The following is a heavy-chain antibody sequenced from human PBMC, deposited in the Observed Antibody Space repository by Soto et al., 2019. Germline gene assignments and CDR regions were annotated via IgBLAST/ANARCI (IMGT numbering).Heavy chain of an antibody. CDR2: LYYSGRT. J-gene: IGHJ4*02. D-gene: IGHD5-18*01. Sequence: QVQLQESGPGLVKPSETLSLTCTVSGGSVSSGSYYWSWIRQPPGKGLEWIGYLYYSGRTNYNPSPGSRFPGSVDTPKNESSLKLSSVLAADTAVYYCARLSGYSYGLPPYFDYWGQGTLVTVSS. V-gene: IGHV4-61*01. CDR1: GGSVSSGSYY. CDR3: ARLSGYSYGLPPYFDY.